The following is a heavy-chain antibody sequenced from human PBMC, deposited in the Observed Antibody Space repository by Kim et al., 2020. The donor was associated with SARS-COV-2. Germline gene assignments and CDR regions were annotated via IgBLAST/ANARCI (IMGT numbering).Heavy chain of an antibody. CDR3: ARGRGGGYWDYYYYYGMDV. CDR1: GGTFSSYA. CDR2: IIPIFGTA. J-gene: IGHJ6*02. D-gene: IGHD3-22*01. Sequence: SVKVSCKASGGTFSSYAISWVRQAPGQGLEWMGGIIPIFGTANYAQKFQGRVTITADESTSTAYMELSSLRSEDTAVYYCARGRGGGYWDYYYYYGMDVWGQGTTVTVSS. V-gene: IGHV1-69*13.